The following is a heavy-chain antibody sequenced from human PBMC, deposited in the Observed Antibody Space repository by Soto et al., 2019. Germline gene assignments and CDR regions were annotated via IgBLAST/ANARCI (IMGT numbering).Heavy chain of an antibody. CDR2: IKQDGSEK. J-gene: IGHJ4*02. CDR1: GFTFSGYW. V-gene: IGHV3-7*05. D-gene: IGHD3-10*01. CDR3: VRAWTYGRLFDF. Sequence: GESLKISCAASGFTFSGYWMSWVRQAPGKGLQWVANIKQDGSEKNHVDSVRGRFTVSRDNAKNSLFLQMNSLRAEDTAVYYCVRAWTYGRLFDFWGQGTLVTVSS.